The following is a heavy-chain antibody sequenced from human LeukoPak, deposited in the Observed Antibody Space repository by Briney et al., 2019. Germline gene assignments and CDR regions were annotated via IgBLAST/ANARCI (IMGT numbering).Heavy chain of an antibody. V-gene: IGHV3-15*01. CDR1: GFTFSSAW. J-gene: IGHJ4*02. CDR2: IKSRTDGGTT. CDR3: ATEFYRNGYNF. Sequence: GGSLRLSCAGSGFTFSSAWMTWVRQTPGKGLEWVGHIKSRTDGGTTDYAAPVKGRFTVSRDYSTNTVYLQMNSLKTEDSAVYYCATEFYRNGYNFWGQGTLVTVSS. D-gene: IGHD5-24*01.